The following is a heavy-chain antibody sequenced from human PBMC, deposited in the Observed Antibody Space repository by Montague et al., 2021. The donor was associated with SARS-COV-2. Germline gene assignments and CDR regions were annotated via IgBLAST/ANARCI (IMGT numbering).Heavy chain of an antibody. J-gene: IGHJ4*02. V-gene: IGHV4-59*02. CDR3: ARENTVSTFGGPYYFDS. D-gene: IGHD4-17*01. CDR1: GSSVRSYY. Sequence: SETLSLTCIVSGSSVRSYYWSRIRQPPGKGLEWIGYIYDSGSTNYNPSLKSRVTISVDTSKNQFSLKLSSVTAADTAVYYCARENTVSTFGGPYYFDSWGQGTLVTVSA. CDR2: IYDSGST.